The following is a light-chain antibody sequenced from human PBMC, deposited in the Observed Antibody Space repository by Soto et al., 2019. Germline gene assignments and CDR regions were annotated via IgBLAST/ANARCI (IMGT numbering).Light chain of an antibody. J-gene: IGLJ1*01. Sequence: QSVLTQPASVSGSPGQSITISCTGTSSDVGGYNYVSWYQRHPGEAPKLIIYDVSNRPSGVSDRFSGSKSGNTASLTISGLQAEDEADYYCSSYTSSISYVFGTGTKLTVL. V-gene: IGLV2-14*03. CDR2: DVS. CDR1: SSDVGGYNY. CDR3: SSYTSSISYV.